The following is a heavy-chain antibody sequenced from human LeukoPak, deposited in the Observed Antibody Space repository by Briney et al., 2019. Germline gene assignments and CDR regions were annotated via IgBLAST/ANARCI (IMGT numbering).Heavy chain of an antibody. CDR3: ATGKVLLWFGEWDY. D-gene: IGHD3-10*01. CDR2: FDPEDGET. J-gene: IGHJ4*02. CDR1: GYSLTELS. Sequence: ASVKVSCKVSGYSLTELSMHCVRQAPGKGLEWMGGFDPEDGETIYAQKFQGRVTMTEDTSTDTAYMELSSLRSEDTAVYYCATGKVLLWFGEWDYWGQGTLVTVSS. V-gene: IGHV1-24*01.